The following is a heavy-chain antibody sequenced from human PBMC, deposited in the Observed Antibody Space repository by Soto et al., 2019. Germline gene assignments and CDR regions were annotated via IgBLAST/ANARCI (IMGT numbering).Heavy chain of an antibody. D-gene: IGHD4-17*01. V-gene: IGHV3-30*18. J-gene: IGHJ4*02. CDR2: ISYDGSNK. CDR1: GFTFSSYG. Sequence: QVQLVESGGGVVQPGRSLRLSCAASGFTFSSYGMHWVRQAPGKGLEWVAVISYDGSNKYYADSVKGRFTISRDNSKNTLYLQMNSLRAEDTAVYYCVKDRHDYGDYLFDYWGQGTLVTVSS. CDR3: VKDRHDYGDYLFDY.